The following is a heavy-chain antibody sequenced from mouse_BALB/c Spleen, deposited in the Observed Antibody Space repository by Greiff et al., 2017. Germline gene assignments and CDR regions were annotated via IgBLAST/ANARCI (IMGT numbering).Heavy chain of an antibody. CDR3: TRGHYYGYRFAY. J-gene: IGHJ3*01. CDR2: INPSIGGT. D-gene: IGHD1-2*01. Sequence: QVQLQQSGAELVKPGASVKLSCKASGYTFTSYYMYWVKQRPGQGLEWIGEINPSIGGTNFNEKFKSKATLTVDKSSSTAYMQLSSLTSEDSAVYYCTRGHYYGYRFAYWGQGTLVTVSA. V-gene: IGHV1S81*02. CDR1: GYTFTSYY.